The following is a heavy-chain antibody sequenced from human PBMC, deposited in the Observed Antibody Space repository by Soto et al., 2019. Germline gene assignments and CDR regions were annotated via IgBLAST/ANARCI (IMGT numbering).Heavy chain of an antibody. CDR1: RFTFSSYS. J-gene: IGHJ6*02. CDR2: ISSSSSYI. D-gene: IGHD3-16*01. V-gene: IGHV3-21*01. CDR3: ARVPLAATGGHYYYYGMDV. Sequence: EVQLVESGGGLVKPGGSLRLSCAASRFTFSSYSMNWVRQAPGKGLEWVSSISSSSSYIYYADSVKGRFTISRDNAKNSLYLQMNSLRAEDTAVYYCARVPLAATGGHYYYYGMDVWGQGTTVTVSS.